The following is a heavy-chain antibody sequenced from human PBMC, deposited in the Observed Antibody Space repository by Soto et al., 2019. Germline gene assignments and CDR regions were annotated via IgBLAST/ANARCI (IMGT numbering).Heavy chain of an antibody. J-gene: IGHJ4*02. CDR1: GFTFSSYW. Sequence: GWSLRLSCAASGFTFSSYWMHLVRQAPGKGLVWVSRINRDGSSTAYADSVKGRFTISRDNAKDTLYLQMNSLRAEDTAVYYCTRDLRAYCSSTSCYELGYWGQGTLVTVSS. CDR2: INRDGSST. V-gene: IGHV3-74*01. D-gene: IGHD2-2*01. CDR3: TRDLRAYCSSTSCYELGY.